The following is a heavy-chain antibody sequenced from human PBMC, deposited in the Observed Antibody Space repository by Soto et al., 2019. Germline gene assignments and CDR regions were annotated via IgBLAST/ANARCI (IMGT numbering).Heavy chain of an antibody. CDR3: VRTACVINNCSYRGVR. Sequence: QGQLVESGGGVVQPGRSLRLSCVASGFDFKTYGMYWVRQAPGKGLEWVAVIGFDGTNIHYSDSVRGRFSISRDNSENTVSLQMNSLRVEDTALYYCVRTACVINNCSYRGVRWGQGTLVTV. D-gene: IGHD1-20*01. CDR2: IGFDGTNI. J-gene: IGHJ4*02. V-gene: IGHV3-33*01. CDR1: GFDFKTYG.